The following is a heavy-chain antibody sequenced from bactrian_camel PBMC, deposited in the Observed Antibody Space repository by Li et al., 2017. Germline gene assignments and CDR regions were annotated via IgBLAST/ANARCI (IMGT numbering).Heavy chain of an antibody. CDR3: ASVRSTACSGQATWYTY. CDR1: GATVSTVC. V-gene: IGHV3-2*01. CDR2: ISGFGKTV. Sequence: HVQLVESGGGSVQAGGSLTLSCAASGATVSTVCMAWFRQAPGKEREAVARISGFGKTVYDDSSVEGRFTISKDAAKNTLSLQKNSLKPEDSGMYYCASVRSTACSGQATWYTYWGQGTQVTVS. D-gene: IGHD3*01. J-gene: IGHJ4*01.